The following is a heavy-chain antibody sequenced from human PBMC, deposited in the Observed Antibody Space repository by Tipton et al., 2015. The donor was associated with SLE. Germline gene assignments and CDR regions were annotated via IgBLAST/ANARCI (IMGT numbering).Heavy chain of an antibody. J-gene: IGHJ5*02. CDR3: AREVEQQLVLGWVDA. CDR2: INPNSGGT. V-gene: IGHV1-2*02. CDR1: GYTFTGHY. D-gene: IGHD6-13*01. Sequence: QLVQSGAEVKKPGASVKVSCKASGYTFTGHYMHWVRQAPGQGLEWMGWINPNSGGTNYAQKFQGRVTMTRDTSISTAYMELSRLRSDDTAVYYWAREVEQQLVLGWVDAWGQGTLVTVSS.